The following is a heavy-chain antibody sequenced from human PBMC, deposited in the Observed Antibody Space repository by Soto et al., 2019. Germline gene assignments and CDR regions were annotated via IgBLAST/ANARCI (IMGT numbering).Heavy chain of an antibody. CDR2: INPSGGST. CDR3: ATNTRIAARQGWFDP. D-gene: IGHD6-6*01. Sequence: ASVKVSCKASGYTFTSYYMHWVRQAPGQGLEWMGIINPSGGSTSYAQKFQGRVTMTRDTSTSTVYMELSSLRSEDTAVYYCATNTRIAARQGWFDPWGQGTLVTVPS. CDR1: GYTFTSYY. V-gene: IGHV1-46*01. J-gene: IGHJ5*02.